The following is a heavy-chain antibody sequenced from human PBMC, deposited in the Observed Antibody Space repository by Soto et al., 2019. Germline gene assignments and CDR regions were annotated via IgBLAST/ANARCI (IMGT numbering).Heavy chain of an antibody. CDR1: GYSFTSYW. CDR3: ARNSGWKDPDYYYGMDV. D-gene: IGHD1-1*01. CDR2: IYPGDSDT. J-gene: IGHJ6*02. Sequence: GESLKISCKGSGYSFTSYWIGWVRQMPGKGLEWMGIIYPGDSDTRYSPSFQGQVTISADKSISTAYLQWSSLKASDTAMYYCARNSGWKDPDYYYGMDVWGQGTTVTVSS. V-gene: IGHV5-51*01.